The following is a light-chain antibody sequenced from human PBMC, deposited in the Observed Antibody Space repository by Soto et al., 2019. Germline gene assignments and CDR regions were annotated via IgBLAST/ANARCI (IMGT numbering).Light chain of an antibody. V-gene: IGKV1-39*01. J-gene: IGKJ2*01. CDR1: QTISTY. Sequence: DIQMTQSPSSLAASVGNRVTITCRASQTISTYLNWYQQKPGQAPRLLIYDASSLLSGVPSRFSGTGRGTDFTLTIASLQPDDLSTYYCQHSDSTPYTFGQGTKVEI. CDR2: DAS. CDR3: QHSDSTPYT.